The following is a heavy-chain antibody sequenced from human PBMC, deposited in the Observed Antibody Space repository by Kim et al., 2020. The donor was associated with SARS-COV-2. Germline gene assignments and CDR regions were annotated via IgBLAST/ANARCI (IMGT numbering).Heavy chain of an antibody. CDR3: ARVDRDYQKNTVTTDYF. Sequence: GGSLRLSCAASGFTFSSYAMHWVRQAPGKGLEWVAVISYDGSNKYYADSVKGRFTISRDNSKNTLYLQMNSLRAEDTAVYYCARVDRDYQKNTVTTDYF. D-gene: IGHD4-17*01. J-gene: IGHJ4*01. CDR2: ISYDGSNK. CDR1: GFTFSSYA. V-gene: IGHV3-30-3*01.